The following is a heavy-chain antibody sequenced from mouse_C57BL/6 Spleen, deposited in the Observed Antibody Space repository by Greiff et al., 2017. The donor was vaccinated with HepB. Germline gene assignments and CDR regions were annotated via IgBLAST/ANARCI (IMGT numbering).Heavy chain of an antibody. Sequence: EVKLVESGPGLVKPSQSLSLTCSVTGYSITSGYYWNWIRQFPGNKLEWMGYISYDGSNNYNPSLKNRISITRDTSKNQFFLKLNSVTTEDTATYYCASEWGYGPYAMDYWGQGTSVTVSS. CDR3: ASEWGYGPYAMDY. CDR1: GYSITSGYY. D-gene: IGHD1-1*02. CDR2: ISYDGSN. V-gene: IGHV3-6*01. J-gene: IGHJ4*01.